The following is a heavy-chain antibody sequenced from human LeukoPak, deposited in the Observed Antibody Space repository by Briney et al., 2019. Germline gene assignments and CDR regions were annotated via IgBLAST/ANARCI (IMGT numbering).Heavy chain of an antibody. J-gene: IGHJ4*02. D-gene: IGHD3-22*01. CDR1: GFTFSSYT. CDR2: ISGSGGST. V-gene: IGHV3-23*01. Sequence: PGGSLRLSCAASGFTFSSYTMSWVRQAPGKGLEWVSAISGSGGSTYYADSVKGRFTISRDNSKNTLYLQMNSLRAEDTAVYYCAKAPHYYDSSGYYDYWGQGTLVTVSS. CDR3: AKAPHYYDSSGYYDY.